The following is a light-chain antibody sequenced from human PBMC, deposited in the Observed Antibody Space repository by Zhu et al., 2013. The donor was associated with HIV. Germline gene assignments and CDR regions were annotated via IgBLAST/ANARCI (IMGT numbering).Light chain of an antibody. CDR3: QQSYSTPLT. J-gene: IGKJ4*01. V-gene: IGKV1-12*01. CDR1: EDINNW. Sequence: DIQMTQSPSSVSASVGDTVIITCRASEDINNWLAWYQQKAGSAPKLLIFGASNLESGVPSRFSGTGSGTEFTLSISSLQPDDFATYYCQQSYSTPLTFGGGTQVEIK. CDR2: GAS.